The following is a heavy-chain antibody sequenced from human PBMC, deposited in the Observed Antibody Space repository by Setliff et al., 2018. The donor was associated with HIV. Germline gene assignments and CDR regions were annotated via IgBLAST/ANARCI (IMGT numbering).Heavy chain of an antibody. V-gene: IGHV3-21*01. J-gene: IGHJ5*02. Sequence: PGGSLRLSCAASGFPFSSYSMNWVGQAPGKGLEWVSSISSSSSYIYYADSVKGRFTISRDNAKNSLYLQMNSLRAEDTAVYYCARDFTYYYDSSGYQGFDPWGQGTLVTVS. D-gene: IGHD3-22*01. CDR1: GFPFSSYS. CDR2: ISSSSSYI. CDR3: ARDFTYYYDSSGYQGFDP.